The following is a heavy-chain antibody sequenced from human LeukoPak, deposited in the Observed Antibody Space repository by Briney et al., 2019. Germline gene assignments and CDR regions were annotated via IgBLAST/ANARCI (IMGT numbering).Heavy chain of an antibody. Sequence: GGSLRLSCAASGFTFSSYEMNWVRQAPGKGLEWVSYISSSGSTIYYADSVKGRFTISRDNAKNSLYLQMNSLRAEDTAVYYCAKDRVGIAAAGTLGFDPWGQGTLVTVSS. V-gene: IGHV3-48*03. CDR3: AKDRVGIAAAGTLGFDP. CDR1: GFTFSSYE. CDR2: ISSSGSTI. J-gene: IGHJ5*02. D-gene: IGHD6-13*01.